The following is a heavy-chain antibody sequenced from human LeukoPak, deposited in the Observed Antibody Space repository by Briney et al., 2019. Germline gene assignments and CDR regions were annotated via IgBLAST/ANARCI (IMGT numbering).Heavy chain of an antibody. Sequence: PSETLSLTCTVSGGSISSYYWTWIRQPPGKGLEWIGYIYYSGSTKYNPSLKSRVTISVDTSNNQFSLKLSSVTAADTAVYYCASYSPMVRGVYNRRWFDPWGQGTLVTVSS. CDR1: GGSISSYY. CDR2: IYYSGST. CDR3: ASYSPMVRGVYNRRWFDP. J-gene: IGHJ5*02. D-gene: IGHD3-10*01. V-gene: IGHV4-59*01.